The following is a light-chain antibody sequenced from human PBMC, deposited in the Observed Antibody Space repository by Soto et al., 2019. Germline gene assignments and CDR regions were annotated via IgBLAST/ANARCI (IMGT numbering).Light chain of an antibody. J-gene: IGKJ1*01. CDR3: QQTYSTPPWT. CDR2: DAS. V-gene: IGKV1-39*01. CDR1: QGIGTY. Sequence: DIHLTQSPSSLSASVGDRVTISCRATQGIGTYLTWYQQKPGRAPNLLIYDASTLQTGAPSRFSGRASATDFTLTISSLQPEDVGTYFCQQTYSTPPWTFGIGTRVEI.